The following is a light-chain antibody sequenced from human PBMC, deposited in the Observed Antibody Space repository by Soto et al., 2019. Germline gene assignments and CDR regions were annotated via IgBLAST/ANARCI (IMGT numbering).Light chain of an antibody. CDR3: QQYNYWPPWT. CDR1: QRISSN. Sequence: EIVMTQSPATLSVSPGERATLSCRASQRISSNLAWYQQKPGQAPRLLIYGASTRAIGIPARFSGSGSETELTLTISSRQSEDSAVYYCQQYNYWPPWTFGQGTKVEIK. V-gene: IGKV3-15*01. CDR2: GAS. J-gene: IGKJ1*01.